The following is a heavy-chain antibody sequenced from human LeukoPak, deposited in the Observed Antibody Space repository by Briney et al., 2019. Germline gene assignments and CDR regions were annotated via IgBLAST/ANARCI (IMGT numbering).Heavy chain of an antibody. Sequence: GRSLRLSCAASGFTFDDYAMHWVRQAPGKGLEWVSGISWNSGSIGYADSVKGRFTISRDNAKNSLYLQMNSLRAEDMALYYCAKAMSRGGFDYWGQGTLVTVSS. CDR3: AKAMSRGGFDY. CDR2: ISWNSGSI. D-gene: IGHD3-16*01. V-gene: IGHV3-9*03. CDR1: GFTFDDYA. J-gene: IGHJ4*02.